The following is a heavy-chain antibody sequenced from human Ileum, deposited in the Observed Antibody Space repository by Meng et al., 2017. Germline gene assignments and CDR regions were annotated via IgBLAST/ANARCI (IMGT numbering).Heavy chain of an antibody. J-gene: IGHJ5*02. Sequence: QVQLQESGPGLVRPSQTLSFTCTVHGGSINSGDFSWSWVRQPPGKGLEWIGFIYYSGNTYYNPSLKSRLTMSVDTSNNQFSLRMSSVTAADTAVYYCARVGSCTATSCHMFDPWGQGTLVTVSS. CDR1: GGSINSGDFS. D-gene: IGHD2-2*02. CDR2: IYYSGNT. V-gene: IGHV4-30-4*01. CDR3: ARVGSCTATSCHMFDP.